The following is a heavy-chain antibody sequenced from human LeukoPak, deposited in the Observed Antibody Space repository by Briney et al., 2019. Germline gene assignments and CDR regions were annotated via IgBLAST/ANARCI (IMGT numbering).Heavy chain of an antibody. D-gene: IGHD3-16*02. Sequence: GGSLRLSCAASGFTFSSYAMSWVRQAPGKGLEWVSAISGSGGSTYYADSVKGRFTISRDNSKNTLYLQMNSLRAEDTAVYYCARDLKRLYGYYYYYGMDVWGQGTTVTVSS. CDR1: GFTFSSYA. V-gene: IGHV3-23*01. CDR2: ISGSGGST. CDR3: ARDLKRLYGYYYYYGMDV. J-gene: IGHJ6*02.